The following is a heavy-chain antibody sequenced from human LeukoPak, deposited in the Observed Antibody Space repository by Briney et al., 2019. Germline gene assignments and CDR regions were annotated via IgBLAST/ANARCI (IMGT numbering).Heavy chain of an antibody. CDR1: GGSFSGYY. CDR3: ARGNPARAFDI. CDR2: INHSGST. J-gene: IGHJ3*02. Sequence: SETLSLTCAVYGGSFSGYYWSWIRQPPEKGLEWIGEINHSGSTNYNPSLKSRVTISVDTSKNQFSLKLSSVAAADTAVYYCARGNPARAFDIWGQGTMVTVSS. V-gene: IGHV4-34*01. D-gene: IGHD6-6*01.